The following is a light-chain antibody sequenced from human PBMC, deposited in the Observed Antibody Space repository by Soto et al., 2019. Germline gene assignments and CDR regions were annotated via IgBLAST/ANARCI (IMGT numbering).Light chain of an antibody. CDR2: EDN. J-gene: IGLJ2*01. Sequence: NFMLTQPHSVSESPGKTVTISCTRSSGSIASNYVQWYHQRPGSAPTTVIYEDNQRPSGVPDRFSGSIDSSSNSASFTISGLKTEDEADYYCQSYDSSNQDVVFGGGTKLTVL. V-gene: IGLV6-57*04. CDR1: SGSIASNY. CDR3: QSYDSSNQDVV.